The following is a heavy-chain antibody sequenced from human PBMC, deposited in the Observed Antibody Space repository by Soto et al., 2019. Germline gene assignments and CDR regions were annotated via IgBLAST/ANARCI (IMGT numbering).Heavy chain of an antibody. CDR1: GYSFTSYW. Sequence: GESLKISCKGSGYSFTSYWIGWVRQMPGKGLEWMGIINPGDSDTRYSPSFQGQVTISADKSISTAYLQWSSLKASDTAMYYCARSTYYDILTGYYKGDAFDIWGQGTMVTVSS. V-gene: IGHV5-51*01. CDR2: INPGDSDT. J-gene: IGHJ3*02. CDR3: ARSTYYDILTGYYKGDAFDI. D-gene: IGHD3-9*01.